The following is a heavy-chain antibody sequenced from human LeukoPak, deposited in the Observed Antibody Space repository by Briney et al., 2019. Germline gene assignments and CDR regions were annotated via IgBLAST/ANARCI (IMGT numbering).Heavy chain of an antibody. CDR2: INHSGST. J-gene: IGHJ6*03. V-gene: IGHV4-34*01. CDR3: ARCPVGSNYYFYMDV. Sequence: KPSETLSLTCAVYGGSFSGYYWSWIRQPPGKGLEWIGEINHSGSTNYNPSLKSRVTISVDTSKNQFSLKLSSVTAADTAVYYCARCPVGSNYYFYMDVWGKGTTVTVSS. CDR1: GGSFSGYY. D-gene: IGHD2-2*01.